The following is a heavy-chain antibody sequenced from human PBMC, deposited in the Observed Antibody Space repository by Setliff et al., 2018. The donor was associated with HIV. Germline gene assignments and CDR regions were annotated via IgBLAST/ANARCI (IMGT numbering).Heavy chain of an antibody. V-gene: IGHV4-31*03. CDR3: AGFSYNFWVYRFDH. CDR2: IYYIGGA. CDR1: GGSINSGGYY. J-gene: IGHJ4*02. Sequence: SETLSLTCTVSGGSINSGGYYWTWVRQHPGKGLQWIGYIYYIGGAYYNPSLKSRVTMSIDTSTQQFFLNVTSVTAADTAVYYCAGFSYNFWVYRFDHWGQGALVTVSS. D-gene: IGHD3-3*01.